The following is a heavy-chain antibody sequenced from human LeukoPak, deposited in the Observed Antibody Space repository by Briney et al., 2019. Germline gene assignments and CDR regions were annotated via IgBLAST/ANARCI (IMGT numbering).Heavy chain of an antibody. Sequence: ASVKVSCKASGYTFTSNYIHWVRQAPGQGLEWMGMIYPRDGSTSYAQKFQGRVTVTRDTSTSTVHMELSGLRPEDTAVYYCARDQGGFDYWGQGTLVTVSS. V-gene: IGHV1-46*01. CDR2: IYPRDGST. CDR3: ARDQGGFDY. J-gene: IGHJ4*02. CDR1: GYTFTSNY.